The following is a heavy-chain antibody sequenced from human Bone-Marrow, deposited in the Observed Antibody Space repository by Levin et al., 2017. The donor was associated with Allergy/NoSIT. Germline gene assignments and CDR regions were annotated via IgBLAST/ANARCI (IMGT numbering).Heavy chain of an antibody. J-gene: IGHJ4*02. Sequence: GSLRLSCTVSGGPITTTNWWSWVRQAPGKGLEYIGEVYHSGTTSYNPSLKSRVTISVDKTNNQFSLRVTSVTAADTAIYYCARQLGGTSRYFDYWGQGTLVTVSS. D-gene: IGHD2-15*01. CDR3: ARQLGGTSRYFDY. CDR1: GGPITTTNW. CDR2: VYHSGTT. V-gene: IGHV4-4*02.